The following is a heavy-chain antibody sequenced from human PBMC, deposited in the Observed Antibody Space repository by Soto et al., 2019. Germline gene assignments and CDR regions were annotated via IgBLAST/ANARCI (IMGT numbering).Heavy chain of an antibody. CDR1: GGSISSYY. J-gene: IGHJ2*01. CDR2: IYHSGST. CDR3: ARDKVRQWLEYWYFDL. D-gene: IGHD6-19*01. V-gene: IGHV4-4*02. Sequence: PXXTLSLPCTVSGGSISSYYWRWVRQPPGKGLEWIGEIYHSGSTNYNPSLKSRVTISVDKSKNQFSLKLSSVTAAHTAVYYCARDKVRQWLEYWYFDLWGRGTLVTVSS.